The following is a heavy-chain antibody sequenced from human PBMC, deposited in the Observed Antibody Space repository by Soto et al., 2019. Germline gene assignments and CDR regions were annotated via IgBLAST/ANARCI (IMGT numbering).Heavy chain of an antibody. CDR3: ARYCSGGSCYDYYYGMDV. J-gene: IGHJ6*02. Sequence: SVKVSCKASGGTFSSYAISWVRQAPGQGLEWMGGIIPIFGTANYAQKFQGRVTITADESTSTAYMELSSLRSEDTAVYYCARYCSGGSCYDYYYGMDVWGQGTTVTVSS. CDR2: IIPIFGTA. D-gene: IGHD2-15*01. V-gene: IGHV1-69*13. CDR1: GGTFSSYA.